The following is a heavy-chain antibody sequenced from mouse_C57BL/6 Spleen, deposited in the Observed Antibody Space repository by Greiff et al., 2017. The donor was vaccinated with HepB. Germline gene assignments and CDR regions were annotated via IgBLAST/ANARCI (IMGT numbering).Heavy chain of an antibody. CDR3: AREAYGSSFAY. CDR2: ISYSGST. CDR1: GYSITSGYD. Sequence: ESGPGMVKPSQSLSLTCTVTGYSITSGYDWHWIRHFPGNKLEWMGYISYSGSTNYNPSLKSRISITHDTSKNHFFLKLNSVTTEDTATYYCAREAYGSSFAYWGQGTLVTVSA. V-gene: IGHV3-1*01. J-gene: IGHJ3*01. D-gene: IGHD1-1*01.